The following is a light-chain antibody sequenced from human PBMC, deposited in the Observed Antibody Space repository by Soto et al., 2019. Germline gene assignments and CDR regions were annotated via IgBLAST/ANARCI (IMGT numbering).Light chain of an antibody. CDR2: DVT. CDR3: CSYAGSYTVV. V-gene: IGLV2-11*01. J-gene: IGLJ2*01. Sequence: QSALTQPRSVSGSPGQSVTISCTGTSSDVGGYNYVSWYQQHPGKAPKFMIYDVTKRPSGVPDRFSGSKSGNTASLTISGLQAEDEADYYCCSYAGSYTVVFGGGTKLT. CDR1: SSDVGGYNY.